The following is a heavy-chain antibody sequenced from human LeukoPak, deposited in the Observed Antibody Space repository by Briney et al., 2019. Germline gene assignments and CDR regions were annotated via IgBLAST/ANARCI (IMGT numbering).Heavy chain of an antibody. CDR3: ARDLDWILFDY. V-gene: IGHV3-74*03. Sequence: GGSLRLSCAASGFTFSTYWMHWVRHAPGEGLVWVTRIRPEGTTTAYAHSVKGRFTISRDNAKNALFLQMNSLSAEDTAVYYCARDLDWILFDYWGQGTLVTVSS. CDR2: IRPEGTTT. D-gene: IGHD3-9*01. CDR1: GFTFSTYW. J-gene: IGHJ4*02.